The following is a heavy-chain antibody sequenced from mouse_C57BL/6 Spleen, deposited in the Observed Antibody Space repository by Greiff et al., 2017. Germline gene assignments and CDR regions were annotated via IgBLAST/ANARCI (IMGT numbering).Heavy chain of an antibody. CDR2: IYPGDGDT. J-gene: IGHJ2*01. D-gene: IGHD1-1*01. CDR3: ARIGPVVAPDY. CDR1: GYAFSSYW. Sequence: QVQLKQSGAELVKPGASVKISCKASGYAFSSYWMNWVKQRPGKGLEWIGQIYPGDGDTNYNGKFKGKATLTADKSSSTAYMQLSSLTSEDSAVYFCARIGPVVAPDYWGQGTTLTVSS. V-gene: IGHV1-80*01.